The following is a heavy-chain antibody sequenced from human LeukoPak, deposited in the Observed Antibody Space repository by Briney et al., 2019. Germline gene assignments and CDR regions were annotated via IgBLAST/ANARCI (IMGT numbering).Heavy chain of an antibody. CDR3: ARDRGTWNDDGFDY. CDR2: IYISGST. Sequence: SETLSPTCTVSGDSISSYYWSWIRQPAGKGLEWIGRIYISGSTNYNPSLKSRVTMSVDTSKNQFSLKLSSVTAADTAVYYCARDRGTWNDDGFDYWGQGTLVTVSS. J-gene: IGHJ4*02. V-gene: IGHV4-4*07. D-gene: IGHD1-1*01. CDR1: GDSISSYY.